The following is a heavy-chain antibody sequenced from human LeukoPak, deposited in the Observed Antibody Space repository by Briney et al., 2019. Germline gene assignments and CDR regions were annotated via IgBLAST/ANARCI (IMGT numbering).Heavy chain of an antibody. D-gene: IGHD3-10*01. CDR1: GFTFSSYA. CDR2: ISGSGGST. J-gene: IGHJ4*02. Sequence: PSGGSLRLSCAASGFTFSSYAMSWVRQAPGKGLEWVSAISGSGGSTYYADSAKGRFTISRDNSKNTLYLQMNSLRAEDTAVYYCAKDRVMVRGVNYYFDYWGQGTLVTVSS. V-gene: IGHV3-23*01. CDR3: AKDRVMVRGVNYYFDY.